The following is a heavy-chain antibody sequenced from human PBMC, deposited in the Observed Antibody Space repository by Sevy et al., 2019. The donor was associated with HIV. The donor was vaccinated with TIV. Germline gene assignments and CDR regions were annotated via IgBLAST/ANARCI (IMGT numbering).Heavy chain of an antibody. V-gene: IGHV3-9*01. Sequence: GGSLRLSCAASGFPFNDHAMLWVRQVPGKGLEWVSGISWNSRNMGYADSVKGRFTISRDNARHFLYLEMNSLRPEDTDFYYCAKDINRGCDGVNCYSYYYYFYGLDVWGQGTTVTVSS. CDR2: ISWNSRNM. CDR3: AKDINRGCDGVNCYSYYYYFYGLDV. D-gene: IGHD2-21*01. CDR1: GFPFNDHA. J-gene: IGHJ6*02.